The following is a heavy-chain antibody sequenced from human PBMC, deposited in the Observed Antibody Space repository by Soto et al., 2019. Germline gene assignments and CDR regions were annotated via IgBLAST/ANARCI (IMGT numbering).Heavy chain of an antibody. J-gene: IGHJ4*02. D-gene: IGHD3-22*01. CDR1: GYTLTELS. V-gene: IGHV1-46*03. CDR3: ARSDSSGYSDFDY. CDR2: INPSGGST. Sequence: ASVKVSCKVSGYTLTELSMHWVRQAPGQGLEWMGIINPSGGSTSYAQKFQGRVTMTRDTSTSTVYMELSSLRSEDTAVYYCARSDSSGYSDFDYWGQGTLVTVSS.